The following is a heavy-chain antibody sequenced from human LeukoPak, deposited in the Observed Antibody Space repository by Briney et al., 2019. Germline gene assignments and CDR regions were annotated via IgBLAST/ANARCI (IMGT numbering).Heavy chain of an antibody. J-gene: IGHJ4*02. V-gene: IGHV4-59*08. CDR1: GGSIISYY. CDR3: ARGGDILTGLYYFDY. Sequence: KPSETLSLTCTVSGGSIISYYWSWIRQPPGNGLEGSVYIFYSVSTNYNPSLKKQVTISVDTSKNQFSLNLSTVTAPVTVELYSARGGDILTGLYYFDYWGQGTLVTVSS. D-gene: IGHD3-9*01. CDR2: IFYSVST.